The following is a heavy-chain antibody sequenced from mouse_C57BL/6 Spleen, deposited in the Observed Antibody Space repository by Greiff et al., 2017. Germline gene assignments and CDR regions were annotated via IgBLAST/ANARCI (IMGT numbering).Heavy chain of an antibody. D-gene: IGHD2-3*01. CDR3: TARLLSCYSMDY. V-gene: IGHV14-4*01. CDR2: IDPENGDT. CDR1: GFNIKDDY. Sequence: EVQLQQSGAELVRPGASVKLSCTASGFNIKDDYMHWVKQRPEQGLEWIGWIDPENGDTEYDSKFQGKATITADTSSNTAYLQLSSLTSEYTAVYYCTARLLSCYSMDYWGQGTSVTVSS. J-gene: IGHJ4*01.